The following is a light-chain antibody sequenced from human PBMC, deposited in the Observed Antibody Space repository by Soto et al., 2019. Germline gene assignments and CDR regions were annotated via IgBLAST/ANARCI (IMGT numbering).Light chain of an antibody. J-gene: IGLJ1*01. V-gene: IGLV1-40*01. CDR3: QSYDSSLSAYV. CDR1: SSNIGAGYD. Sequence: QSFMTQSPSLSGAPGQRVTISCTGSSSNIGAGYDVHWYQQLPGTAPKLLIFRNNNRPSGVPDRFSGSKSGTSASLAITGLQAEDEADYYCQSYDSSLSAYVFATGTKVTVL. CDR2: RNN.